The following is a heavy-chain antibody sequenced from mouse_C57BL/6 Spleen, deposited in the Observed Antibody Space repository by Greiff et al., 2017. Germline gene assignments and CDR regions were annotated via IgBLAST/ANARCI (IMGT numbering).Heavy chain of an antibody. CDR2: INPNNGGT. Sequence: EVQLQQSGPELVKPGASVKISCKASGYTFTDYYMNWVKQSHGKSLEWIGDINPNNGGTSYNQKFKGKATLTVDKSSSTAYMELRSLTSEDSAVYYCARGDDGYSYYFDYWGQGTTLTVSS. V-gene: IGHV1-26*01. CDR3: ARGDDGYSYYFDY. D-gene: IGHD2-3*01. J-gene: IGHJ2*01. CDR1: GYTFTDYY.